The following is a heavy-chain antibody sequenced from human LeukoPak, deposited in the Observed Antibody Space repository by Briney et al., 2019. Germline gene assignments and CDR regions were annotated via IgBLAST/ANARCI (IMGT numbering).Heavy chain of an antibody. J-gene: IGHJ4*02. CDR1: GFSFSSYW. V-gene: IGHV3-74*01. Sequence: GGSLRLSCAASGFSFSSYWMHWVRQAPGKGLVWVSRINSGTITDYADSVKDRFTISRDNAKNTLFLQMNSLRAEDTAVYYCARGPSSGRDYLHYWGQGVLVTVSA. CDR2: INSGTIT. D-gene: IGHD3-10*01. CDR3: ARGPSSGRDYLHY.